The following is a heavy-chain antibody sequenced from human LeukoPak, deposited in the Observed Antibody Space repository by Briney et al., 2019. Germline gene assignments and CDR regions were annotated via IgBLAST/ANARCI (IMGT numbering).Heavy chain of an antibody. J-gene: IGHJ5*02. D-gene: IGHD3-22*01. CDR2: ISYDGSNK. V-gene: IGHV3-30-3*01. CDR1: GFTFSSYA. Sequence: GGSLRLSCAASGFTFSSYAMHWVRQAPGKGLEWVAVISYDGSNKYYADSVKGRFTISRDNSKNTLYLQMNSLRAEDTAVYYCARGHSYDSSGYLLSPWGQGTLVTVSS. CDR3: ARGHSYDSSGYLLSP.